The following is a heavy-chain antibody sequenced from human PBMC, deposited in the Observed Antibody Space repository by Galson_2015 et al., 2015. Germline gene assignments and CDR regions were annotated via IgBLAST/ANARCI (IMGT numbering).Heavy chain of an antibody. CDR2: ISSDGSNK. D-gene: IGHD2-2*02. CDR3: ARDGGGYCSTISCHRIIGESYYYYGMDV. Sequence: SLRLSCAASGFTFRSYAMHWVRQAAGKGLEWVTIISSDGSNKYYADSVKGRFTISRDNSKNTLYLQMNSLRAEDTAVYYCARDGGGYCSTISCHRIIGESYYYYGMDVWGQGTTVTVSS. V-gene: IGHV3-30-3*01. CDR1: GFTFRSYA. J-gene: IGHJ6*02.